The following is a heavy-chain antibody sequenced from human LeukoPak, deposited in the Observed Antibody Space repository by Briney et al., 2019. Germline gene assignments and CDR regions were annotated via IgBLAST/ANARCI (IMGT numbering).Heavy chain of an antibody. V-gene: IGHV3-23*01. CDR1: GFRFSNYA. J-gene: IGHJ4*02. CDR2: IISSSGST. D-gene: IGHD5-12*01. Sequence: GGSLRLSCAASGFRFSNYAMSWVRQAPGKGLEWASVIISSSGSTFYADSVKGRFTISRDNSKNTLYLQMNSLRDEDTAVYYCAKGGYDYVEIGYFDFWGQGTLVTVSS. CDR3: AKGGYDYVEIGYFDF.